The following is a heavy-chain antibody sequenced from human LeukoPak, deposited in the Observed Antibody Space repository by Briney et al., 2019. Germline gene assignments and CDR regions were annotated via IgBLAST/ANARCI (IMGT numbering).Heavy chain of an antibody. Sequence: SETLSLTCAVYGGSFSRYYWSWIRQPPGKGLEWIGEINHSGSTNYNLSLKSRVTISVDTSENQFSLKLRSVTAADTAVYYCARDQYYYGMDVWGQGTTVTVSS. CDR1: GGSFSRYY. V-gene: IGHV4-34*01. J-gene: IGHJ6*02. CDR2: INHSGST. CDR3: ARDQYYYGMDV.